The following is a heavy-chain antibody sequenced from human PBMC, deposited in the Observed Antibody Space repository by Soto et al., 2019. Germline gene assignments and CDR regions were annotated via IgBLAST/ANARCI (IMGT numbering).Heavy chain of an antibody. J-gene: IGHJ4*02. V-gene: IGHV4-39*01. CDR2: VYYRGRS. CDR1: GGSVTNSSYY. CDR3: VSQRNTLITQAYFDY. Sequence: PSETLSLTCTVSGGSVTNSSYYWGWIRQSPGKGLEWIGSVYYRGRSYSKSSVKSRVTISVDTSKNQFSLNLTYVTASDTAVYFCVSQRNTLITQAYFDYCGQGAMVTV. D-gene: IGHD1-20*01.